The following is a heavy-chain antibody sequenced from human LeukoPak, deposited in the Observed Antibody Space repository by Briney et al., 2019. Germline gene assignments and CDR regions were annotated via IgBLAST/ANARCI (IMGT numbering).Heavy chain of an antibody. CDR3: ARLGYSRSPDY. D-gene: IGHD6-13*01. V-gene: IGHV4-39*01. J-gene: IGHJ4*02. CDR1: GGSISSSSYY. Sequence: SETLSLTCTVSGGSISSSSYYWGWIRQPPGKGLEWIGSIYYSGSTYYNPSLKSRVTISVDTSKNQFSLKLSSVTAGDTAVYYCARLGYSRSPDYWGQGTLATVSS. CDR2: IYYSGST.